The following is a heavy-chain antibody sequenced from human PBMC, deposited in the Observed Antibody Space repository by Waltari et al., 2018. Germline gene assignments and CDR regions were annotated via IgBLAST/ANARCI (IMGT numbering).Heavy chain of an antibody. CDR2: IYSGGST. CDR3: ARVPPSMVRGVNDAFDI. Sequence: EVQLVESGGGLIQPGGSLRLSCAAFGFTVSSNYMSWVRQAPGKGLEWVSVIYSGGSTYYADSVKGRFTISRDNSKNTLYLQMNSLRAEDTAVYYCARVPPSMVRGVNDAFDIWGQGTMVTVSS. J-gene: IGHJ3*02. D-gene: IGHD3-10*01. V-gene: IGHV3-53*01. CDR1: GFTVSSNY.